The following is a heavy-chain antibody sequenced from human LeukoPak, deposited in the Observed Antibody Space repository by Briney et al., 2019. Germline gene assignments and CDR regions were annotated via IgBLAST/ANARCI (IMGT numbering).Heavy chain of an antibody. CDR2: ISGSGGST. CDR1: GFTFSSYA. J-gene: IGHJ4*02. D-gene: IGHD3-22*01. Sequence: GGSLRLSCAASGFTFSSYAMSWVRQAPGKGPEWVSAISGSGGSTYYADSVKGRFTISRDNSKNTLYLQMNSLRAEDTAVYYCAKVHDSSGYYAYYFDYWGQGTLVTVSS. CDR3: AKVHDSSGYYAYYFDY. V-gene: IGHV3-23*01.